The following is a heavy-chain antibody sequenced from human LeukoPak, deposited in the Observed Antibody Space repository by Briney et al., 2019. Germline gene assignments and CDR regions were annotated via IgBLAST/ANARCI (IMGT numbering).Heavy chain of an antibody. Sequence: GGSLRLSCAASGFTFSGYWMIWVRQAPGKGLEWVANIKQDGSVKYYVDSVSGRFNISRDNAKNLLYLQMNSLRDEDTAVYYCVRDSGGYSSVWYDAFDVWGRGTKVTVSS. D-gene: IGHD6-19*01. V-gene: IGHV3-7*01. CDR3: VRDSGGYSSVWYDAFDV. CDR1: GFTFSGYW. CDR2: IKQDGSVK. J-gene: IGHJ3*01.